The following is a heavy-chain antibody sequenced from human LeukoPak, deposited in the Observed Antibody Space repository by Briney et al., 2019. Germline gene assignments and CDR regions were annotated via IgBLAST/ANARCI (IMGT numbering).Heavy chain of an antibody. CDR3: AKGDVLRFLEWLSNSNYYYGMDV. Sequence: GGSLRLSCAASGFTFSSYSMNWVRQAPGKGLEWVSYISSSSSTIYYADSVKGRFTISRDNAKNSLYLQMNSLRAEDTAVYYCAKGDVLRFLEWLSNSNYYYGMDVWGQGTTVTVSS. CDR2: ISSSSSTI. J-gene: IGHJ6*02. V-gene: IGHV3-48*01. CDR1: GFTFSSYS. D-gene: IGHD3-3*01.